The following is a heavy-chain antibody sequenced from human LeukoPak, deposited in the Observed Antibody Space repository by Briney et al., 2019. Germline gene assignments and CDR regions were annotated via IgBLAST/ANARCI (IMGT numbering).Heavy chain of an antibody. D-gene: IGHD2-8*01. J-gene: IGHJ4*02. Sequence: SETLSLTCAVSGGSISGYYWSWIRQPPGKGLEWIGYSYYRGSTNYNPSLKSRVTISVDTSKNQFSLKMSSVTAADTAVYYCARRTPDGVYYFDYWGQGTLVTVSS. CDR3: ARRTPDGVYYFDY. CDR2: SYYRGST. V-gene: IGHV4-59*01. CDR1: GGSISGYY.